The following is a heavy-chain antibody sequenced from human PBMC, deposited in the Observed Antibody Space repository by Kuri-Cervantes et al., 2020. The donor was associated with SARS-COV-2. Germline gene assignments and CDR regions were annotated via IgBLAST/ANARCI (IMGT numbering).Heavy chain of an antibody. Sequence: GESLKISCAASGFTFSSYAMSWVRQAPGKGLEWVSAISGSGGSTYYADPVKGRFTISRDNSKNTLYLQMNSLRAEDTAVYYCAKELNEGYSSSWYFDYWGQGTLVTVSS. CDR3: AKELNEGYSSSWYFDY. CDR1: GFTFSSYA. D-gene: IGHD6-13*01. J-gene: IGHJ4*02. V-gene: IGHV3-23*01. CDR2: ISGSGGST.